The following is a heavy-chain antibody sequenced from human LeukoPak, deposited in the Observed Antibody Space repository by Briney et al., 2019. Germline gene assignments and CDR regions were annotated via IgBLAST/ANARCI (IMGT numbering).Heavy chain of an antibody. CDR3: ARESFYYGSGRFDP. Sequence: GGSLRLSCAASGFTFSSYGMSWVRQAPGKGLEWVSGISGSGGSTYYADSVKGRFTISRDNAKNSLYLQMNSLRAEDTAVYYCARESFYYGSGRFDPWGQGTLVTVSS. CDR1: GFTFSSYG. J-gene: IGHJ5*02. CDR2: ISGSGGST. D-gene: IGHD3-10*01. V-gene: IGHV3-23*01.